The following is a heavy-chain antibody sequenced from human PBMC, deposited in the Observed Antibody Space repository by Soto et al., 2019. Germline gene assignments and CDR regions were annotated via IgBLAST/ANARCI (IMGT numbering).Heavy chain of an antibody. CDR2: LNIAGTI. CDR3: ARDRGEYTSSWFWYFSH. CDR1: GASISSFN. V-gene: IGHV4-4*07. J-gene: IGHJ2*01. Sequence: QLQESGPGLVKPSETLSLTCSVSGASISSFNWNWVRQPAGKGPEWVGRLNIAGTINYNPSLKSRISRSMDTSKNQIPLYPRSVTAADTAIYYCARDRGEYTSSWFWYFSHWGHGTLVTVSS. D-gene: IGHD6-13*01.